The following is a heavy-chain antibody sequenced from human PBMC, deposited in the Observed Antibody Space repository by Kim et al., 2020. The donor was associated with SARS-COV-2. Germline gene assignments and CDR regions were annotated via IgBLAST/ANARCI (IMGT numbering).Heavy chain of an antibody. CDR1: GFTVNNAW. J-gene: IGHJ4*02. V-gene: IGHV3-15*01. CDR3: DIGRLTS. CDR2: IKSRGDGGTV. Sequence: GGSLRLSCAASGFTVNNAWMTWVRQAPGKGLEWVGRIKSRGDGGTVDYAAPVRGRFTISRDDSKDTLYLQMNGLKVDDTAVYYCDIGRLTSWGQGTLVTVSS.